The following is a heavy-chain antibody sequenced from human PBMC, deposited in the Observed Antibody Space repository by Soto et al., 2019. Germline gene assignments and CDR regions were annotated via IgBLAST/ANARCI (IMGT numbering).Heavy chain of an antibody. V-gene: IGHV1-69*01. Sequence: QVQLVQSGAEVKKPGSSVKVSCKDSGGTFSSYAISWVRQAPVQGLEWMGGIIPIFGTANYAQKFQGRVTITADESTSTAYMELSSLRSEDTAVYYCVLYPNWNLNWFDPWGQGTLVTVSS. CDR2: IIPIFGTA. J-gene: IGHJ5*02. D-gene: IGHD1-1*01. CDR1: GGTFSSYA. CDR3: VLYPNWNLNWFDP.